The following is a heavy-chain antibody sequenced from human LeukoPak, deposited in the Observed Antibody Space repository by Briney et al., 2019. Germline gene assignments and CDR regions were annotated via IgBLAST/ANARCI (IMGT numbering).Heavy chain of an antibody. J-gene: IGHJ5*02. Sequence: SETLSLTCTVSGGSISSYYWSWIRQPPGKGLEWIGSIYYSGSTYYNPSLKSRVTISVDTSKNQFSLKLSSVTAADTAVYYCARDSGTTGEVKFDPWGQGTLVTVSS. CDR2: IYYSGST. CDR1: GGSISSYY. V-gene: IGHV4-59*12. CDR3: ARDSGTTGEVKFDP. D-gene: IGHD3-10*01.